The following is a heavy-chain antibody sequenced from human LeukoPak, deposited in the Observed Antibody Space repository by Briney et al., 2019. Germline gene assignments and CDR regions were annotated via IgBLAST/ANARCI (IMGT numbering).Heavy chain of an antibody. CDR2: IWYDGSNK. CDR1: GFTFSSYG. V-gene: IGHV3-33*01. D-gene: IGHD6-13*01. J-gene: IGHJ4*02. CDR3: ARDPTEQQLVLHYFDY. Sequence: GGSLRLSCAASGFTFSSYGMHWVRQGPGKGLEWVAVIWYDGSNKYYADSVKGRFTISRDNSKNTLYLQMNSLRAEDTAVYYCARDPTEQQLVLHYFDYWGQGTLVTVSS.